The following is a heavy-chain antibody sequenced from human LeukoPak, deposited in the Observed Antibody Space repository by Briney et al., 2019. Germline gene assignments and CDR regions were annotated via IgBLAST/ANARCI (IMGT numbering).Heavy chain of an antibody. CDR3: ARGAAGTTPDYYHFGLDV. CDR1: GYRFTDYW. Sequence: GESLKISCKGSGYRFTDYWIGWVRQMPGKGLEWMGIIYPGDSDTRYSPSFQGQVTISADKSINTAHLQWSSLKASDTAMYYCARGAAGTTPDYYHFGLDVWGQGTTVRVSS. D-gene: IGHD1-7*01. CDR2: IYPGDSDT. J-gene: IGHJ6*02. V-gene: IGHV5-51*01.